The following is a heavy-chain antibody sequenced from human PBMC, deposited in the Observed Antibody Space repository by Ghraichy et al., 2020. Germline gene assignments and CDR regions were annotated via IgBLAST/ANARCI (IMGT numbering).Heavy chain of an antibody. CDR1: GLTFSTNW. J-gene: IGHJ4*02. V-gene: IGHV3-74*01. CDR3: ARGVQHGDSHDH. D-gene: IGHD4-17*01. Sequence: GGSLRLSCEASGLTFSTNWMHWVRQAPGKGLVWVSRINSDGSSTSYADSVKGRFAIFRDNAKNTLYLQMNSLRVEDTAVYYCARGVQHGDSHDHWGQGTLVTVSS. CDR2: INSDGSST.